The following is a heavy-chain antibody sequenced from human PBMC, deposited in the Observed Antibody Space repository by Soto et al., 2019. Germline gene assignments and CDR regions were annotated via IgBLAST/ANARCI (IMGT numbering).Heavy chain of an antibody. CDR3: AKGTPPGYSSSWLAY. J-gene: IGHJ4*02. CDR2: ISYDGSNK. CDR1: GFTFSSYG. V-gene: IGHV3-30*18. Sequence: GGSLRLSCAASGFTFSSYGMHWVRQAPGKGLEWVAVISYDGSNKYYADSVKGRFTISRDNSKNTLYLQMNSLRAEDTAVYYCAKGTPPGYSSSWLAYWGQGTLVTVSS. D-gene: IGHD6-13*01.